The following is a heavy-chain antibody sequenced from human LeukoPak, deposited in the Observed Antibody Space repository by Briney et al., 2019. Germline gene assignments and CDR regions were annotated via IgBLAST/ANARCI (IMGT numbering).Heavy chain of an antibody. CDR2: ISGSGGST. D-gene: IGHD6-13*01. Sequence: GGSLRLSCAASGFTFSSYAMSWVRQAPGKGLGWVSAISGSGGSTYYADSVKGRFTISRDNSKNTLYLQMNSLRAEDTAVYYCAKDKEAGSAAGTSGMDVWGQGITVTVSS. V-gene: IGHV3-23*01. CDR1: GFTFSSYA. CDR3: AKDKEAGSAAGTSGMDV. J-gene: IGHJ6*02.